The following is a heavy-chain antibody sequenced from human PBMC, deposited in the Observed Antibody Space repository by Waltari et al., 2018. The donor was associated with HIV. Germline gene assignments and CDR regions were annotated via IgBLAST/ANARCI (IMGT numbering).Heavy chain of an antibody. D-gene: IGHD2-8*01. Sequence: VESGGTLVQPGESLSLSCKASGFIFGSPWMHWVGQSPGKGLVWDSRIDGDGRVKKYADTVKGRFTISRDNTKETLFLEMKSLRVEDSGIYHCVKDVTVTHYGVYYSGLDVWGQGTTVTV. CDR3: VKDVTVTHYGVYYSGLDV. J-gene: IGHJ6*02. CDR2: IDGDGRVK. CDR1: GFIFGSPW. V-gene: IGHV3-74*02.